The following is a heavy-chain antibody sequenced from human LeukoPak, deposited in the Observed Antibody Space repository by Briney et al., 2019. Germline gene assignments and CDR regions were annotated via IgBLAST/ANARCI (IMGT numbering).Heavy chain of an antibody. D-gene: IGHD2-15*01. Sequence: TSETLSLTCTVSGGSISSSSYYWGWIRQPPGKGLEWIGSIYYSGSTYYNPSLKSRVTISVDTSKNQFSLKLSSVTAADTAVYYCARGIVVVVAANFDYWGQGTLVTVSP. CDR3: ARGIVVVVAANFDY. CDR2: IYYSGST. CDR1: GGSISSSSYY. J-gene: IGHJ4*02. V-gene: IGHV4-39*01.